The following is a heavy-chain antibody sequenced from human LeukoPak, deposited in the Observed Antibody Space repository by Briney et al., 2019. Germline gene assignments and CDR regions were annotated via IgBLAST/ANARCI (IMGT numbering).Heavy chain of an antibody. CDR2: ISYDGSNK. Sequence: GRSLRLSCAASGFTFSSYGMHWVRQAPGKGLEWVAVISYDGSNKYYADSVKGRFTISRDNSKNTLYLQMNSLRAEDTAVYYCARDAGYYGSGSPYYFDYWGQGTLVTVSS. V-gene: IGHV3-30*03. D-gene: IGHD3-10*01. CDR3: ARDAGYYGSGSPYYFDY. CDR1: GFTFSSYG. J-gene: IGHJ4*02.